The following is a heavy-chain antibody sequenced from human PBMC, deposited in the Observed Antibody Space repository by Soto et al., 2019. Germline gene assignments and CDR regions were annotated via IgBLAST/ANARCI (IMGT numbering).Heavy chain of an antibody. CDR1: GYTFTSYG. D-gene: IGHD5-12*01. CDR3: ARERDVEMATIENAFDI. J-gene: IGHJ3*02. Sequence: ASVKVSCKASGYTFTSYGISWVRQAPGQGLEWMGWISAYNGNTNYAQKLQGRVTMTTDTSTSTAYMELRSLGSDDTAVYYCARERDVEMATIENAFDIWGQGTMVTVSS. V-gene: IGHV1-18*01. CDR2: ISAYNGNT.